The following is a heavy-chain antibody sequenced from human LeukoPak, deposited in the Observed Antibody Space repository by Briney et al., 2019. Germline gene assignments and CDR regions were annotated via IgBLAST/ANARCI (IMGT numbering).Heavy chain of an antibody. V-gene: IGHV4-39*07. CDR1: GGSISSSSYY. CDR2: IYYSGST. J-gene: IGHJ3*02. CDR3: ARVATISGSYYIPWDAFDI. D-gene: IGHD3-10*01. Sequence: KPSETLSLTCTVSGGSISSSSYYWGWIRQPPGKGLEWIGSIYYSGSTNYNPSLKSRVTISVDKSKNQFSLKLSSVTAADTAVYYCARVATISGSYYIPWDAFDIWGQGTMVTVSS.